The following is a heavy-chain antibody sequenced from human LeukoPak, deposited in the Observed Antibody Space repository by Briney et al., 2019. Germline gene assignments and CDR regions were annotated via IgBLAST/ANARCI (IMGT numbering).Heavy chain of an antibody. CDR1: GFTFSGYG. D-gene: IGHD6-19*01. CDR2: ISDIGSQK. Sequence: GGSLRLSCPASGFTFSGYGMHWVRQAPGKGLEWLAVISDIGSQKSYADSVKGRFTISRDNSKDTLFLQMNSLRPEDTAVYYCAKEYDSGWTSFDYWGRGTVVTVSS. CDR3: AKEYDSGWTSFDY. V-gene: IGHV3-30*18. J-gene: IGHJ4*02.